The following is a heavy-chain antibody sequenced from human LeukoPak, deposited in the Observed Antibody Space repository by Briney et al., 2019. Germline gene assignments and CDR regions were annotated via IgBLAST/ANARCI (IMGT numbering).Heavy chain of an antibody. CDR3: ARDCGYQCLFDY. CDR2: ISGYKGNT. J-gene: IGHJ4*02. CDR1: GYTFTNYG. D-gene: IGHD5-12*01. V-gene: IGHV1-18*01. Sequence: GASVKVSCKASGYTFTNYGICWVRQAPGQGLVWMGWISGYKGNTNYAQKSQGRVTMTTDTSTNAAHMELRSLRSDDTAVYYCARDCGYQCLFDYWGQGTLVTVSS.